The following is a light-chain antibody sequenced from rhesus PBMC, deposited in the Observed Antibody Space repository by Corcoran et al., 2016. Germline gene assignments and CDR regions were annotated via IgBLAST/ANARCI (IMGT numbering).Light chain of an antibody. CDR2: GAS. Sequence: EIVMTQSPATLSLSPGERATLSCRASQSVSSSLAWYQQKPGQAPRLLIYGASSGATGIPDRFSGSGSGTAFTLTISSLEPEDVAVYYCLQHSNWPHSFGQGTKVEIK. J-gene: IGKJ2*01. CDR3: LQHSNWPHS. V-gene: IGKV3-24*01. CDR1: QSVSSS.